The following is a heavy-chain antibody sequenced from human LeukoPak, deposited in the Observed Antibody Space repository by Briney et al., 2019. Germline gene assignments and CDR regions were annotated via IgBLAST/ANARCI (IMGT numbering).Heavy chain of an antibody. CDR2: INHSGST. V-gene: IGHV4-39*07. CDR1: GGSISSGGYS. CDR3: ARGGYYDSSGYYVWFDP. D-gene: IGHD3-22*01. Sequence: PSETLSLTCTVSGGSISSGGYSWSWIRQPPGKGLEWIGEINHSGSTNYNPSLKSRVTISVDTSKNQFSLKLSSVTAADTAVYYCARGGYYDSSGYYVWFDPWGQGTLVTVSS. J-gene: IGHJ5*02.